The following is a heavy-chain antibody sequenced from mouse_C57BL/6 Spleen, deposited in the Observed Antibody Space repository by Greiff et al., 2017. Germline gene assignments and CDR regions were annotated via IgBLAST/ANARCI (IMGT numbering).Heavy chain of an antibody. D-gene: IGHD2-4*01. CDR1: GFTFSSYA. CDR3: ARVDYLYYFDY. V-gene: IGHV5-4*01. CDR2: ISDGGSYT. J-gene: IGHJ2*01. Sequence: EVQLVESGGGLVKPGGSLKLSCAASGFTFSSYAMSWVRQTPEKRLEWVATISDGGSYTYYPDNVKGRFTISRDNAKNNLYLQMSQLKSEDTAMYYCARVDYLYYFDYWGQGTTLTVSS.